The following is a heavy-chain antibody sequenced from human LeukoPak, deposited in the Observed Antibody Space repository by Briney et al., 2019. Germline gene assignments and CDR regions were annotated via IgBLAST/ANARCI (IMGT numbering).Heavy chain of an antibody. D-gene: IGHD6-13*01. J-gene: IGHJ4*02. CDR1: GGPLRGYY. Sequence: SETLSLTCTDYGGPLRGYYWRCSPQPAGKGLEWIGRIYTSGSTNYNPSLQSRVTMSVDTSKNQFSLKLSSVTVADTAVYYCARLIAATGANYFDYWGQGTLVTVSS. V-gene: IGHV4-4*07. CDR3: ARLIAATGANYFDY. CDR2: IYTSGST.